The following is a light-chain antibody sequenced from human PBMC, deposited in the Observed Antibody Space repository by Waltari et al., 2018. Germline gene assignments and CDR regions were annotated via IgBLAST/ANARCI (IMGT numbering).Light chain of an antibody. Sequence: QSALTQPGSVSGSPGESVTISCTGTGSEVGDYNYVSWYQQHPGQAPIVLIYDVSKRPVAVPDRFYGSESGDSASLTVFQREAEDDADYCCCSYAGVCVFGGGTKLTVL. J-gene: IGLJ3*02. CDR2: DVS. CDR3: CSYAGVCV. CDR1: GSEVGDYNY. V-gene: IGLV2-11*01.